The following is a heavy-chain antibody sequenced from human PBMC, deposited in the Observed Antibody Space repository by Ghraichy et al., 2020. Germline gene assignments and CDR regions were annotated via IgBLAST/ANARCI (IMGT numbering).Heavy chain of an antibody. Sequence: SETLSLTCTVSGGSISSYYWSWIRQPPGKGLEWIGYIYYSGSTNYNPSLKSRVTISVDTSKNQFSLKLSSVTAADTAVYYCASSGSYHRTYYFDYWGQGTLVTVSS. V-gene: IGHV4-59*01. J-gene: IGHJ4*02. CDR1: GGSISSYY. CDR2: IYYSGST. D-gene: IGHD1-26*01. CDR3: ASSGSYHRTYYFDY.